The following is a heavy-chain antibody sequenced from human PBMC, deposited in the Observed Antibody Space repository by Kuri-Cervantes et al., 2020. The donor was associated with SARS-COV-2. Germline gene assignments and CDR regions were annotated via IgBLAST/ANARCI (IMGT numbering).Heavy chain of an antibody. CDR2: INPNSGGT. CDR3: ATGSPLVLTNWFDP. J-gene: IGHJ5*02. CDR1: GYTFTGYY. V-gene: IGHV1-2*02. Sequence: ASVKVSCKASGYTFTGYYMHWVRQAPGQGLEWMGWINPNSGGTNYAQKFQGRVTMTEDTSTDTAYMELSSLRSEDTAVYYCATGSPLVLTNWFDPWGQGTLVTVSS. D-gene: IGHD2-8*01.